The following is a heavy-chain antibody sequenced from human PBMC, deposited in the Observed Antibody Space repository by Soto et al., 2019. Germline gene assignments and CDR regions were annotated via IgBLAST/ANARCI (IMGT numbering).Heavy chain of an antibody. CDR2: ISAYNGNT. J-gene: IGHJ4*02. CDR3: ARTKSMIVVVTYSDY. CDR1: GYTFTRYG. V-gene: IGHV1-18*01. Sequence: GASVKGSCKASGYTFTRYGISWVRQAPGQGLEWMGWISAYNGNTNYAQKLQGRVTMTTDTSTSTAYMELRSLRSDDTAVYYCARTKSMIVVVTYSDYWGQGTLVTVSS. D-gene: IGHD3-22*01.